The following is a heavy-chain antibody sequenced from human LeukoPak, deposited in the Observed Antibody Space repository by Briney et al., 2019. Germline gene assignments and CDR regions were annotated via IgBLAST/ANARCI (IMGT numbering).Heavy chain of an antibody. D-gene: IGHD6-13*01. J-gene: IGHJ4*02. CDR3: AIAPSTGTLDS. V-gene: IGHV3-21*01. CDR2: ISSSSGYI. Sequence: PGGSLRLSCVASGFAFSIYIMNWDRQAPGKGLEWVSSISSSSGYIYYADSVKGRFTISRDNAKNSLYLQMNSLRAADTAVYYCAIAPSTGTLDSWGQGTLVTVSS. CDR1: GFAFSIYI.